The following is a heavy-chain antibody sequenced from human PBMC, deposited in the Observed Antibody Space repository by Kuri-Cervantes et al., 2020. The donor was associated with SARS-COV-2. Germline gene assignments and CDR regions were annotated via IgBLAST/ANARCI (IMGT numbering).Heavy chain of an antibody. D-gene: IGHD3-16*02. CDR1: GGSISSSSYY. CDR3: ARLSPPKDAFDI. J-gene: IGHJ3*02. V-gene: IGHV4-39*01. Sequence: GSLRLSCTVSGGSISSSSYYWGWIRQPPGKGLEWIGSICYSGSTYYNPSLKSRVTISVDTSKNQFSLKLSSVTAADTAVYYCARLSPPKDAFDIWGQGTMVTVSS. CDR2: ICYSGST.